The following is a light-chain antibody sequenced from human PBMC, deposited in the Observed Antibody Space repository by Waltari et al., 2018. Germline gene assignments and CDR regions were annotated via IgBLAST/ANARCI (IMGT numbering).Light chain of an antibody. CDR2: GAS. CDR1: QHVGGSN. V-gene: IGKV3-20*01. CDR3: QQYGASPYT. Sequence: EIVLTQSPGTLSLSPGDGATLSCRASQHVGGSNLDWYQKKPGQAPRLLIFGASVRASGIPDRFSGSESGTDFTLTISRLEPEDFAVYYCQQYGASPYTFGQGTKLEIK. J-gene: IGKJ2*01.